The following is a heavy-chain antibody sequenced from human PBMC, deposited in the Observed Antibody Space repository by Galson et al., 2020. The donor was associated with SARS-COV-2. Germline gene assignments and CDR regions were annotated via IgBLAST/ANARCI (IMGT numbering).Heavy chain of an antibody. CDR3: ARGNHVVATITPFDF. V-gene: IGHV1-69*13. Sequence: SVKVSCKASGGTFNNYAISWVRQAPGQGLEWMGGIIPMFATPKYAPKFQGRVTIIADESTSTAYMQLSSLRSEDTAVYYCARGNHVVATITPFDFWGQGTLVTVSS. CDR1: GGTFNNYA. CDR2: IIPMFATP. D-gene: IGHD5-12*01. J-gene: IGHJ4*02.